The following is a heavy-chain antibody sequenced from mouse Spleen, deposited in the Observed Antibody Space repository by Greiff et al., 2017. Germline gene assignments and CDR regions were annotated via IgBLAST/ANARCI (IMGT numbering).Heavy chain of an antibody. CDR2: IWSDGST. CDR3: ARRGTTVVEGFAY. CDR1: GFSLTSYG. J-gene: IGHJ3*01. Sequence: QVQLQETGPGLVAPSQSLSITCTVSGFSLTSYGVHWVRQPPGKGLEWLVVIWSDGSTNYNSALKSRLSISKDNSKSQVFLKMNSLQTDDTAMYYCARRGTTVVEGFAYWGQGTLVTVSA. V-gene: IGHV2-6*03. D-gene: IGHD1-1*01.